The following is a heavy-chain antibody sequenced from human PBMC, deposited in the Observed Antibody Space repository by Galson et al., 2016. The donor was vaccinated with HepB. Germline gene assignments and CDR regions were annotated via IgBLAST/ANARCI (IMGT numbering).Heavy chain of an antibody. D-gene: IGHD6-13*01. CDR1: GFTFDAYA. V-gene: IGHV3-9*01. J-gene: IGHJ5*02. Sequence: SLRLSCAASGFTFDAYAMHWVRQAPGKGLEWVSGISWNSGTIGYADSVKGRFTISRDNAKSSLYLQMNSLRPEDTALYYCAKAGTYSSSKGWFDPWGQGTLVTVSS. CDR2: ISWNSGTI. CDR3: AKAGTYSSSKGWFDP.